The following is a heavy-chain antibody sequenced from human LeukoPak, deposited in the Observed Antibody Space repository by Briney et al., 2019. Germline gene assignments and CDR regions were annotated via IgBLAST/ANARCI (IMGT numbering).Heavy chain of an antibody. V-gene: IGHV3-74*01. CDR1: GFTFSRYW. CDR2: INTDGTST. CDR3: VKDRTREGNRLFEH. J-gene: IGHJ4*02. D-gene: IGHD1-1*01. Sequence: GSLRLSCAVSGFTFSRYWMHWVRQAPGKGLVWVSRINTDGTSTNYADSVKGRFTISRDNAKNTLYLQMNSLRDEGTAVYYCVKDRTREGNRLFEHWGQGTLVTVSS.